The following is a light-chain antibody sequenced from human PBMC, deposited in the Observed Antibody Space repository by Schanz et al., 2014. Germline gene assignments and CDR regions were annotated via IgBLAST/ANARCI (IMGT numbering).Light chain of an antibody. J-gene: IGKJ4*01. CDR3: QKYNSAPAP. CDR1: QGIGNY. Sequence: IQMTQSPSSLSASVGDRVTITCRASQGIGNYLAWYQQKPGKAPKLLIYAGSTLQSGVPSRFSGSGSGTDFNLIISSLQTEDGANYYCQKYNSAPAPFGGGTKVEIK. V-gene: IGKV1-27*01. CDR2: AGS.